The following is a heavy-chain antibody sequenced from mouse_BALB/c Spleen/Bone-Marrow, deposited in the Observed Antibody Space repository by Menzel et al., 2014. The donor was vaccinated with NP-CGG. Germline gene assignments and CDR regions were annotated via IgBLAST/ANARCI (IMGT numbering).Heavy chain of an antibody. J-gene: IGHJ4*01. D-gene: IGHD1-1*01. CDR3: ARFLLRDYAMDY. Sequence: VQLQQSGAELVRPGALVKLSCKTSGFNIKDYYMFWLKQRPEQGLEWIGWIGPETNYTIYDPKFQGKASITADTSSNTAYLQLSSLTSEDIAVYYCARFLLRDYAMDYWGQGTSVTVSS. CDR1: GFNIKDYY. CDR2: IGPETNYT. V-gene: IGHV14-1*02.